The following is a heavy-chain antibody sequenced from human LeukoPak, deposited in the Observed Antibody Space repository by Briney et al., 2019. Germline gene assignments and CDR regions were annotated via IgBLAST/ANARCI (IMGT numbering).Heavy chain of an antibody. CDR3: ARHGFIAAAGTRDAFDI. Sequence: PSETLSLTCTVSGGSISSVSLYWNWIRQPAGKGLEWIGRTYSSGSTHYNPSLKSRVTISLDTSKNQFSLKLSSVTAADTAVYYCARHGFIAAAGTRDAFDIWGQGTMVTVSS. J-gene: IGHJ3*02. CDR2: TYSSGST. V-gene: IGHV4-61*02. CDR1: GGSISSVSLY. D-gene: IGHD6-13*01.